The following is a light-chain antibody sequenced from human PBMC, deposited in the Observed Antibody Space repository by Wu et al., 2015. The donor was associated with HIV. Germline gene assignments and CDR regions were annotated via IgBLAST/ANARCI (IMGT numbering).Light chain of an antibody. CDR1: QDVGTY. CDR3: QQYEHWPPLT. J-gene: IGKJ4*01. CDR2: ATS. V-gene: IGKV3-15*01. Sequence: EIVMTQSPATPSLSPGERATLSCRASQDVGTYVAWYQQKPGQAPRLLMSATSRRASGIPARFIGRGSGTEFALTIDSLQSEDSAIYFCQQYEHWPPLTFGGGTTVEI.